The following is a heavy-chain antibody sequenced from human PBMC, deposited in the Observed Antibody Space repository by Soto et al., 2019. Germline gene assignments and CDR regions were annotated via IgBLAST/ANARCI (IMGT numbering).Heavy chain of an antibody. J-gene: IGHJ4*02. CDR2: ISYDGSNK. V-gene: IGHV3-30-3*01. Sequence: QVQLVESGGGVVQPGRSLRLSCAASGFTFSSYAMHWVRQAPGKGLEWVAVISYDGSNKYYADSVKGRFTISRDNSKNTLYLQMKSLRAEDTAVYYCARDSRIAARPVGLDYWGQGTLVTVSS. CDR3: ARDSRIAARPVGLDY. CDR1: GFTFSSYA. D-gene: IGHD6-6*01.